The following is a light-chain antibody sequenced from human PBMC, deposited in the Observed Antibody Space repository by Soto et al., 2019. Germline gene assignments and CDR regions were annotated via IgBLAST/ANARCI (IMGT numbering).Light chain of an antibody. CDR3: QQYNNWPPRT. CDR2: GTS. CDR1: QSVSTN. Sequence: EIVMTQSPATLSVSPLERATLSFRASQSVSTNLAWYQQKPGQAPRLLIYGTSTRATGIPGRFSGSGSGTEFTLTISSLQSEDFAVYYCQQYNNWPPRTFGQGTKVDI. V-gene: IGKV3-15*01. J-gene: IGKJ1*01.